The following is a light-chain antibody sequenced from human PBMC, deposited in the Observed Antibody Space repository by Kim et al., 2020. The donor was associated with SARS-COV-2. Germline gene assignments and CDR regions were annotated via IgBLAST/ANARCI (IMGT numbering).Light chain of an antibody. V-gene: IGKV1-8*01. CDR1: QDISSY. J-gene: IGKJ5*01. Sequence: AIRMTQTPSSLSASTGDRVTITCRASQDISSYLAWYQHKPGKAPKVLIYAASTLQSGVPSRFSGSGSGTDFTLTISCLKSEDFATYHCQQYYSDPTFGQGTRLEI. CDR2: AAS. CDR3: QQYYSDPT.